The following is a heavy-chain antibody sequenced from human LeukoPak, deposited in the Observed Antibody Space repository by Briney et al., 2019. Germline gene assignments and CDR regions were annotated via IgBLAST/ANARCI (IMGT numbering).Heavy chain of an antibody. CDR1: GFTFGKYW. D-gene: IGHD3-3*01. CDR2: IKLDGSEK. Sequence: GGSLRLSCVASGFTFGKYWMSWVRQAPGKGLEWVANIKLDGSEKNYVDSVKGRFTISRDNTKNSLYLQMNSLRVEDTAVFYCARDQYNTWSRRGNFDSWGQGTLVIVSS. CDR3: ARDQYNTWSRRGNFDS. J-gene: IGHJ4*02. V-gene: IGHV3-7*03.